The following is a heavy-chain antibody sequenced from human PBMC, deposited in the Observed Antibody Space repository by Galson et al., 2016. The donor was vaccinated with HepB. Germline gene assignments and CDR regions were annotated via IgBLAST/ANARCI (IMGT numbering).Heavy chain of an antibody. CDR3: GKEVGTGGYAPGYYYGVDV. CDR1: GFTFSSSP. D-gene: IGHD2-15*01. V-gene: IGHV3-9*01. Sequence: LRLSCAASGFTFSSSPMSWVRQAPGKGLEWVSGISWNSGSIGYADSVKGRFTISRDNAKNSLYLQMNSLRTEDAGFYYCGKEVGTGGYAPGYYYGVDVWGQGSTVTVFS. CDR2: ISWNSGSI. J-gene: IGHJ6*02.